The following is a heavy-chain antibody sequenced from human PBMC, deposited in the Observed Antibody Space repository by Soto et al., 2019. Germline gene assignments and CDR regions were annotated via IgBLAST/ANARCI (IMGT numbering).Heavy chain of an antibody. CDR1: GFSLSTSGVG. V-gene: IGHV2-5*01. D-gene: IGHD1-26*01. J-gene: IGHJ1*01. Sequence: QITLKESGPTLVKPTQTLTLTCTFSGFSLSTSGVGVGWIRQPPGKALEWLALIYCNDDKRYSPSLKSRLTITKDTSKNPVVLTMTNMDPVDTATYYCALPSSGSYHHATNAEYFQHWGQGTLVTVSS. CDR2: IYCNDDK. CDR3: ALPSSGSYHHATNAEYFQH.